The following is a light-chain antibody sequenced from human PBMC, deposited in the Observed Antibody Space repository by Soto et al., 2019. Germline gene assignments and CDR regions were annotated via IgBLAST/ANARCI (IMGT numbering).Light chain of an antibody. CDR1: QSLLHSDAYNY. CDR3: MQTLQTPRT. J-gene: IGKJ2*01. Sequence: DIVMTQSPLSLPVTPGEPASISCRSSQSLLHSDAYNYLDWYMQKPGQSPQLLIYLGSNRDSGVPDRFSGSGSGTDFTLKIRRVEAEDVGVYYCMQTLQTPRTFGQGTKLEIK. CDR2: LGS. V-gene: IGKV2-28*01.